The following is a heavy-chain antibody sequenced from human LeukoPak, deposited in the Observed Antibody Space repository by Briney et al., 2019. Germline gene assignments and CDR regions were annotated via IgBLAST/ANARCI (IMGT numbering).Heavy chain of an antibody. CDR2: ISYDGSNK. CDR1: GFTFSSYG. V-gene: IGHV3-30*18. D-gene: IGHD6-6*01. J-gene: IGHJ6*02. Sequence: PGGSLRLSCAASGFTFSSYGMHWVRQALGKGLEWMAVISYDGSNKYYIDSVKGRFTISRDNSKNTLYLQMNSLRAEDTAVYYCAKYSSSSNYYYGMDVWGQGTTVTVSS. CDR3: AKYSSSSNYYYGMDV.